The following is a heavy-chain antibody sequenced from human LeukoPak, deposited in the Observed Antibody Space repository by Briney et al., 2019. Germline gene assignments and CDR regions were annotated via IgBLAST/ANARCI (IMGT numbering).Heavy chain of an antibody. CDR1: GFTFSSYG. D-gene: IGHD5-18*01. V-gene: IGHV3-30*02. Sequence: GGSLRLSCAASGFTFSSYGMHWVRQAPGKGLEWVAVIWYDGSKKYYADSVKGRFTISRDNSKNTLSLQVSSLRTEDTAVYYCAKDRYSYAFEYSDSWGQGTLVTVSS. CDR2: IWYDGSKK. J-gene: IGHJ4*02. CDR3: AKDRYSYAFEYSDS.